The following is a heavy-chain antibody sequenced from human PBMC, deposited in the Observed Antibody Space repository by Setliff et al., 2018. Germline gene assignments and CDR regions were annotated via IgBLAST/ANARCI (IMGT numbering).Heavy chain of an antibody. D-gene: IGHD6-19*01. CDR1: GDSISSRRSY. V-gene: IGHV4-61*09. CDR3: ARGPSGWSSATSRYYFYMDV. Sequence: PSETLSLTCTVSGDSISSRRSYWGWFRQPAGKELEWIGQIYTSWSTNYNPSLKSRVIITADGSTSTAYMELTSLRSDDAAVYYCARGPSGWSSATSRYYFYMDVWGKGTTVTVSS. CDR2: IYTSWST. J-gene: IGHJ6*03.